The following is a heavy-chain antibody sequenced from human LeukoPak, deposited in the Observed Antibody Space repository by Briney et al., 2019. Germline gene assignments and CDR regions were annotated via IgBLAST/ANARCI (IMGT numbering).Heavy chain of an antibody. CDR2: IYSGGST. D-gene: IGHD3-10*01. Sequence: GGSLRLSCAASGFTVSSNYMSWVRQAPGKGLEWVSVIYSGGSTYYADSVKGRFTISRDNAKNSLYLQMNSLRAEDTAVYYCARDGTYYYGSGSLDYWGQGTLVTVSS. J-gene: IGHJ4*02. V-gene: IGHV3-53*01. CDR1: GFTVSSNY. CDR3: ARDGTYYYGSGSLDY.